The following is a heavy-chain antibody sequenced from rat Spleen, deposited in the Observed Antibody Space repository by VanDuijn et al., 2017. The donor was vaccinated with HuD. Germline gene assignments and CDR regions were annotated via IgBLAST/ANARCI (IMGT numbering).Heavy chain of an antibody. CDR1: GFTFSGYA. CDR2: ILYDDTNT. J-gene: IGHJ3*01. CDR3: ARINYYDGTYY. Sequence: EVQLVESGGGLVQPGRSLKLSCAASGFTFSGYAMAWVRQAPKKGLEWVATILYDDTNTYYRDSVKGRFTISRDNAKSTLYLQMDSLRSEDTATYYCARINYYDGTYYWGQGTLVTVSS. V-gene: IGHV5-29*01. D-gene: IGHD1-12*02.